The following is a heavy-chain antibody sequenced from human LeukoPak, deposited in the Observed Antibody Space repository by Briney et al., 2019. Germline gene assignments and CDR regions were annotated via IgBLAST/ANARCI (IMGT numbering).Heavy chain of an antibody. CDR1: GGSISSYH. CDR3: ARHLIREDYSRSSIGFDP. V-gene: IGHV4-59*08. CDR2: IYFSGST. J-gene: IGHJ5*02. D-gene: IGHD6-6*01. Sequence: SETLSLTCTVSGGSISSYHWSWVRQPPGEGLEWIGYIYFSGSTNYNPSLKRRVTISGDTSKNQFSLRLSSVTAADTAVYYCARHLIREDYSRSSIGFDPWGQGTLVTVSS.